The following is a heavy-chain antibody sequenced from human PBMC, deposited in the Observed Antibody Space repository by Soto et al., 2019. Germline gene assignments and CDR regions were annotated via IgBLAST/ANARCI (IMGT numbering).Heavy chain of an antibody. J-gene: IGHJ4*02. D-gene: IGHD1-26*01. Sequence: GGSLRLSCVGSGFTFSNYGMHWVRQPPGKGLEWVALISDDGDKRYYADSVRGRLIISRDNSKDTLYLQMNSLGPDDTALYFCAKARVRIVGANSFDYWGQGTPVTVSS. V-gene: IGHV3-30*18. CDR2: ISDDGDKR. CDR3: AKARVRIVGANSFDY. CDR1: GFTFSNYG.